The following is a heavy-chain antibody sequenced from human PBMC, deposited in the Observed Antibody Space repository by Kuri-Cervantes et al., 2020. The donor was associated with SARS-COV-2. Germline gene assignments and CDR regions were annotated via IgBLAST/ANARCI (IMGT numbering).Heavy chain of an antibody. CDR1: GGTFSSYA. Sequence: SVKVSCKVSGGTFSSYAISWVRQAPGQGLEWMGGIIPIFGTANYAQKFQGRVTITTDESTSTAYMELSSLRSEDTAVYYCARSSPKGYEYEQQLVPYYFDYWGQGTLVTVSS. CDR3: ARSSPKGYEYEQQLVPYYFDY. CDR2: IIPIFGTA. J-gene: IGHJ4*02. D-gene: IGHD6-13*01. V-gene: IGHV1-69*05.